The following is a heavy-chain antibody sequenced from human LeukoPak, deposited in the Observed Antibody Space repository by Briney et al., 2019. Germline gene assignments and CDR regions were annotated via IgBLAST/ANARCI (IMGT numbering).Heavy chain of an antibody. D-gene: IGHD3-22*01. CDR1: GFTFSSYG. CDR3: AKVDRYYDISGYPDY. J-gene: IGHJ4*02. Sequence: GGSLRLSCAASGFTFSSYGMHWVRQAPGKGLEWVAFIRFDGSNKYYADSVKGRFTISRDNSKNTLYLQMNSLRAEDTAVYYCAKVDRYYDISGYPDYWGQGTLVTVSP. CDR2: IRFDGSNK. V-gene: IGHV3-30*02.